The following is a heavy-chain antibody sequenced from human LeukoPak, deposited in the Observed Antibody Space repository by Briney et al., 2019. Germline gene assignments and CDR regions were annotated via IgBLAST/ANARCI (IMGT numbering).Heavy chain of an antibody. Sequence: GGSLTLSCAASGFTFSSYTMNWIRQAPGKGLEWVSYIISSTSTRSYADSVMGRFTISGDNDKNSLYLQMNSLRPEDTAVYYCARDKDYAFDIWGQGTIVTVSS. D-gene: IGHD3-16*01. V-gene: IGHV3-48*01. CDR2: IISSTSTR. J-gene: IGHJ3*02. CDR1: GFTFSSYT. CDR3: ARDKDYAFDI.